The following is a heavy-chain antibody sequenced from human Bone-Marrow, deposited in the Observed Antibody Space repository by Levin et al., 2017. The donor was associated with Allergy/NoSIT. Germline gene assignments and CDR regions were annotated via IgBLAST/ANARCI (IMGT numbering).Heavy chain of an antibody. V-gene: IGHV3-23*01. J-gene: IGHJ4*02. CDR2: VSGSGSST. D-gene: IGHD6-19*01. CDR1: GFTFNNYD. Sequence: PSETLSLTCAASGFTFNNYDMNWVRQAPGKGLEWVSTVSGSGSSTSYADSVKGRFSISRDNSKYTLYLQMNILRAEDTAVYYCALDGYSSGWYQGYWGQGTLVTVSS. CDR3: ALDGYSSGWYQGY.